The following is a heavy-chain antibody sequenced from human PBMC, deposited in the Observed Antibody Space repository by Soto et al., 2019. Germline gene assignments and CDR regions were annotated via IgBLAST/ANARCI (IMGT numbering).Heavy chain of an antibody. CDR3: AREGRAAAGYYYYGMDV. CDR2: IYYSGST. D-gene: IGHD6-13*01. J-gene: IGHJ6*02. Sequence: TLSLTCTVSGGSISSGGYYWSWIRQHPGKGLEWIGYIYYSGSTYYNPSLKSRVTISVDTSKNQFSLKLSSVTAADTAVHYCAREGRAAAGYYYYGMDVWGQGTTVTVSS. CDR1: GGSISSGGYY. V-gene: IGHV4-31*03.